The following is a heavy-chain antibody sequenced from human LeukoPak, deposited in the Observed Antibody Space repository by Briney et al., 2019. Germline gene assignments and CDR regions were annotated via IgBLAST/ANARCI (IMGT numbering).Heavy chain of an antibody. D-gene: IGHD4-17*01. CDR2: ISYDGSNK. V-gene: IGHV3-30*18. CDR1: GFTFSSYG. CDR3: AKGEDGDYDVYNRLGDY. J-gene: IGHJ4*02. Sequence: GRSLRLSCAASGFTFSSYGMHWVRQAPGKGLEWVAVISYDGSNKYYADSVKGRFTISRDNSKNTLYLQMNSLRAEDTAVYYCAKGEDGDYDVYNRLGDYWDQGTLVTVSS.